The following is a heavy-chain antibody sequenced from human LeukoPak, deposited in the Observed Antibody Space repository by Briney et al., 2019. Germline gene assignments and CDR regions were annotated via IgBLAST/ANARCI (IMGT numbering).Heavy chain of an antibody. J-gene: IGHJ1*01. CDR2: ISWNSGSI. Sequence: GGSLRLSCAASGFTFDDYAMHWVRQAPGKGLEWVSGISWNSGSIGYADSVKGRFTISRDNAKNSLYLQMNSLRAEDTALYYCAKQGYDSSGYYHEYFQHWGQGTLVTVSS. D-gene: IGHD3-22*01. V-gene: IGHV3-9*01. CDR3: AKQGYDSSGYYHEYFQH. CDR1: GFTFDDYA.